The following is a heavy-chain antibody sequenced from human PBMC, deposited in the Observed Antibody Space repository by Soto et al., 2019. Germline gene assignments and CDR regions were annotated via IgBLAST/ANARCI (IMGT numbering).Heavy chain of an antibody. D-gene: IGHD6-6*01. V-gene: IGHV3-23*01. CDR2: LSRGGGTT. CDR3: AKDGQYRTDGFDV. J-gene: IGHJ3*01. Sequence: EAQLLESVGDWAQPGGSLRLSCAASGFTFSSHGMSWVRQAPGKGLEWIAGLSRGGGTTYYADSVKGRFNISRDNSKNTLDLIMNSLKVDDTARYYCAKDGQYRTDGFDVWGQGTMVTVSS. CDR1: GFTFSSHG.